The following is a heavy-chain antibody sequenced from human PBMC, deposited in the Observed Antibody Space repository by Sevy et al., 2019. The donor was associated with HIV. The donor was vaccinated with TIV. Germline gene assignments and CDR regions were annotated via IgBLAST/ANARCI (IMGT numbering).Heavy chain of an antibody. CDR2: ISWNSGSI. V-gene: IGHV3-9*03. CDR3: AKGSPSGVRGVIIGRYAFDI. Sequence: GGSLRLSCAASGFTFDDYAMHWVRQAPGKGLEWVSGISWNSGSIGYADSVKGRFTISRDNAKNSLYLQMNSLRAEDMALYYCAKGSPSGVRGVIIGRYAFDIWGQGTMVTVSS. D-gene: IGHD3-10*01. CDR1: GFTFDDYA. J-gene: IGHJ3*02.